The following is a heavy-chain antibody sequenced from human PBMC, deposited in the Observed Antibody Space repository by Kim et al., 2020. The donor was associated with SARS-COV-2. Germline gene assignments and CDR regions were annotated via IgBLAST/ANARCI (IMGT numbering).Heavy chain of an antibody. V-gene: IGHV3-7*01. Sequence: KDSVDSVKGRFTISRDNAKNSLYLQMNSLRAEDTAVYFCARVITTSCPDYWGQGTLVTVSS. CDR2: K. D-gene: IGHD2-2*01. CDR3: ARVITTSCPDY. J-gene: IGHJ4*02.